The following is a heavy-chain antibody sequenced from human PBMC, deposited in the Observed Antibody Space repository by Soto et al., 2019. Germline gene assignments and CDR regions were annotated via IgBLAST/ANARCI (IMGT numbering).Heavy chain of an antibody. Sequence: GASVKVSCKASGYTFTGYYMHWVRQAPGQGLERMGWINPNSGGTNYAQKFQGWVTMTRDTSISTAYMELSRLRSDDTAVYYCARDEGTYYYGSGSYFPTGWFDPWGQGTLVTVSS. D-gene: IGHD3-10*01. CDR3: ARDEGTYYYGSGSYFPTGWFDP. CDR1: GYTFTGYY. CDR2: INPNSGGT. V-gene: IGHV1-2*04. J-gene: IGHJ5*02.